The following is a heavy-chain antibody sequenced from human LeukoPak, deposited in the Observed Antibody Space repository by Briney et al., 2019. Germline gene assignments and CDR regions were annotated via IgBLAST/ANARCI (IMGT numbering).Heavy chain of an antibody. Sequence: ASVKVSCKASGYTFTSYGISWVRQAPGQGLEWMGWINTNTGNPTYAQGFTGRFVFSLDTSVSTAYLQISSLKAEDTAVYYCARKMPFIAAAGNNWSDPWGQGTLVTVSS. CDR2: INTNTGNP. J-gene: IGHJ5*02. CDR1: GYTFTSYG. CDR3: ARKMPFIAAAGNNWSDP. D-gene: IGHD6-13*01. V-gene: IGHV7-4-1*02.